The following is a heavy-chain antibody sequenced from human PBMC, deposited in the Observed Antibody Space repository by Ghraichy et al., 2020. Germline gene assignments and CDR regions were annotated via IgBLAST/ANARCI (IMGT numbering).Heavy chain of an antibody. Sequence: SVKVSCKASGGTFSSHAISWLRQAPGQGLEWMGGIHPIFDASHYAQKFQDRISITADTSANMVYLEVRSLRSEDTAIYYCARDRECGTPHPAVYNWFDPWGQGTLVTVSS. CDR2: IHPIFDAS. V-gene: IGHV1-69*06. CDR3: ARDRECGTPHPAVYNWFDP. J-gene: IGHJ5*02. D-gene: IGHD1-1*01. CDR1: GGTFSSHA.